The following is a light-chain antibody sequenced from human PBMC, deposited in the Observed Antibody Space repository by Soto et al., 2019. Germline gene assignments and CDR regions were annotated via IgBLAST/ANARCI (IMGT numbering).Light chain of an antibody. CDR3: CSYAGAFTYV. V-gene: IGLV2-11*01. CDR2: DLS. CDR1: SSDVGGYSY. Sequence: QSALTQPRSVSGSPGHSVTISCTGTSSDVGGYSYVSWYQQHPGKAPKLMISDLSKRPSGVPDRFSGSKFGNTASLTISGLQAEDEADYYCCSYAGAFTYVFGSGTKLTVL. J-gene: IGLJ1*01.